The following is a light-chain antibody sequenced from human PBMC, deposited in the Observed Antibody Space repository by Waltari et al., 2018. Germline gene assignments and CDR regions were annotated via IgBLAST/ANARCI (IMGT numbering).Light chain of an antibody. V-gene: IGKV1-9*01. J-gene: IGKJ4*01. CDR3: QQLSTYPLN. CDR1: QGISSY. CDR2: EAS. Sequence: IQLTQSPSSLSASVGASVTITCRASQGISSYLGWYQQKPGRAPKLLIYEASNLYSGVPSRFSGSGSGTDFTLTISSLQPEDFATYFCQQLSTYPLNFGGGTKVE.